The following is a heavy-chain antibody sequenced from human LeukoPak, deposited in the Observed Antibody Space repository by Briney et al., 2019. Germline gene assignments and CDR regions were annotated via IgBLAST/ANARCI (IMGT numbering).Heavy chain of an antibody. J-gene: IGHJ4*02. D-gene: IGHD6-13*01. Sequence: GGSLRLSCAASGFTFSSYAMSWVRQAPGKGLEWVSAISGSGGNTYYADSVKGRFTISRDNSKNTLYLQMNSLRAEDTAVYYCASHSSSWYGFDYWGQGTLVTVSS. CDR3: ASHSSSWYGFDY. CDR2: ISGSGGNT. V-gene: IGHV3-23*01. CDR1: GFTFSSYA.